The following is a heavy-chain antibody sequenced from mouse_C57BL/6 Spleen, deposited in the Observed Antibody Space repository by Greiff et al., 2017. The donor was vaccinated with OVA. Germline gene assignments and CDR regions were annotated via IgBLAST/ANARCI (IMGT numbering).Heavy chain of an antibody. CDR3: ARPHYYGSTYYYAMDY. Sequence: EVKLVESGGGLVKPGGSLKLSCAASGFTFSDYGMHWVRQAPEKGLEWVAYISSGSSTIYYADTVKGRFTISRDNAKNTLFLQMTSLRSEDTAMYYCARPHYYGSTYYYAMDYWGQGTSVTVSS. D-gene: IGHD1-1*01. V-gene: IGHV5-17*01. CDR1: GFTFSDYG. J-gene: IGHJ4*01. CDR2: ISSGSSTI.